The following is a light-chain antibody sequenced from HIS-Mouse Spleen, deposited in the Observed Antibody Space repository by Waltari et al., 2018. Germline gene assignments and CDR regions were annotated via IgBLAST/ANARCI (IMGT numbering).Light chain of an antibody. J-gene: IGKJ5*01. V-gene: IGKV1-8*01. Sequence: AIRMTQSPSPFPSPTGDRVTTPCRASHGISSYLAWYQQKPGKAPKLLIYAASTLQSRVPSRFSGSESGTDFTLTISCLQSEDFATYYCQQYYSYLPITFGQGTRLEIK. CDR2: AAS. CDR3: QQYYSYLPIT. CDR1: HGISSY.